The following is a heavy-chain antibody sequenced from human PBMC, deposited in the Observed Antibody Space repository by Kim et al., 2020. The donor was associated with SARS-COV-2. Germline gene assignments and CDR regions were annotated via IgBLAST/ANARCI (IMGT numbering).Heavy chain of an antibody. CDR3: ARAPTDGVYQLLSGDAFDI. D-gene: IGHD2-2*01. Sequence: SETLSLTCTVSGGSISSGGYYWSWIRQHPGKGLEWIGYIYYSGSTYYNPSLKSRVTISVDTSKNQFSLKLSSVTAADTAVYYCARAPTDGVYQLLSGDAFDIWGQGTMVTVSS. CDR2: IYYSGST. V-gene: IGHV4-31*03. J-gene: IGHJ3*02. CDR1: GGSISSGGYY.